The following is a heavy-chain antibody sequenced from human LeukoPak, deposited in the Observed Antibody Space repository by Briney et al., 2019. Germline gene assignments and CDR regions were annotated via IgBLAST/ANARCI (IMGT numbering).Heavy chain of an antibody. Sequence: GGSLRLSCAASGFTFSSYAMHWAGQVQARGLEWVAFIHYDGSNKYYADSVKGRFTISRDNSKNTLYLQMNSLRAEDTAVYYCTMIEWERWRGWGQGTLVTVSS. CDR2: IHYDGSNK. V-gene: IGHV3-30*04. D-gene: IGHD1-26*01. J-gene: IGHJ4*02. CDR1: GFTFSSYA. CDR3: TMIEWERWRG.